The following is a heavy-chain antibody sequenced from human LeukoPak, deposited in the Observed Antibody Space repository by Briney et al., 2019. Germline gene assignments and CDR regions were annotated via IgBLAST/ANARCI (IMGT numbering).Heavy chain of an antibody. J-gene: IGHJ5*02. CDR2: IYYSGST. CDR3: ARGYSYGYGWFDP. D-gene: IGHD5-18*01. V-gene: IGHV4-59*01. CDR1: GGSISSYY. Sequence: SETLSLTCTVPGGSISSYYWSWIRQPPGKGLEWIGYIYYSGSTNYNPSLKSRVTISVDTSKNQFSLKLSSVTAADTAVYYCARGYSYGYGWFDPWGQGTLVTVSS.